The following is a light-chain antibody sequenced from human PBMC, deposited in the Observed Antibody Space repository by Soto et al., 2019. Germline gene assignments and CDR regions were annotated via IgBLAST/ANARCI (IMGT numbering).Light chain of an antibody. CDR3: QQYGSSPLS. CDR1: QRVSSSY. CDR2: GAS. Sequence: EIVLTQSPGTLSLSPGERATLSCRASQRVSSSYLAWYQQKPGQAPRLLIYGASSRATGIPDRFSGSGYGTDFPLTISRLEPEDFAVYYCQQYGSSPLSFGPGTKVDIK. V-gene: IGKV3-20*01. J-gene: IGKJ3*01.